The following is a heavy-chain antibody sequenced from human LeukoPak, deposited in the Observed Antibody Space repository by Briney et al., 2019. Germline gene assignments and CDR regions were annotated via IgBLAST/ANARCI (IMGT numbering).Heavy chain of an antibody. CDR1: GFTFSSYA. Sequence: PGGSLRLSCAASGFTFSSYAMSWVRQAPGKGLEWVSAISGSGGSTYYADSVKGRFTISRDNSKNTLYLQMNSLRAEDTAVYYCAKDWVGRFLEWLTGNWFDPWGQGTLVTVSS. CDR3: AKDWVGRFLEWLTGNWFDP. D-gene: IGHD3-3*01. J-gene: IGHJ5*02. CDR2: ISGSGGST. V-gene: IGHV3-23*01.